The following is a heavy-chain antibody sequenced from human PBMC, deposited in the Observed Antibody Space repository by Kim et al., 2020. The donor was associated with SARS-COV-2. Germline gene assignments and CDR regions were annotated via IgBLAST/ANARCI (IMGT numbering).Heavy chain of an antibody. D-gene: IGHD3-22*01. CDR3: ARDAIHYDSSGFSGYFDY. CDR1: GGTFSSYA. J-gene: IGHJ4*02. V-gene: IGHV1-69*13. CDR2: IIPIFGTA. Sequence: SVKVSCKASGGTFSSYAISWVRQAPGQGLEWMGGIIPIFGTANYAQKFQGRVTITADESTSTAYMELSSLRSEDTAVYYCARDAIHYDSSGFSGYFDYWGQGTLVTVFS.